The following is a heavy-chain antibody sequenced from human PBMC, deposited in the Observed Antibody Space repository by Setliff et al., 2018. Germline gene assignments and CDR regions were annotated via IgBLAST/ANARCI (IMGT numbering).Heavy chain of an antibody. V-gene: IGHV1-3*01. Sequence: ASVKVSCKASGYTFTAYDIHWMRQAPGQSLEWMGWINGVNGNTKYSQKVQGRVTMTTDRSTSTIYMELRSLRSDDTAMYYCARDAPYTNTWRYFDHWGQGTLVTVSS. CDR3: ARDAPYTNTWRYFDH. CDR1: GYTFTAYD. D-gene: IGHD6-13*01. J-gene: IGHJ4*02. CDR2: INGVNGNT.